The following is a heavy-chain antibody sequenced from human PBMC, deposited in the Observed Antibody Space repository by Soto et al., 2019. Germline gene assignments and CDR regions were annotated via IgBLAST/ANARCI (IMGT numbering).Heavy chain of an antibody. CDR2: ISWNSGSI. V-gene: IGHV3-9*01. D-gene: IGHD1-1*01. CDR3: AKVSTTHTFGPLDP. Sequence: SLTISFAASGLTFDDYGMHLVRQAPGKGLEWISGISWNSGSIGYADSVKGRFIISRDNAKNSVYLQMNNLRPEDTAFYFCAKVSTTHTFGPLDPWGQGTLVTVSS. CDR1: GLTFDDYG. J-gene: IGHJ5*02.